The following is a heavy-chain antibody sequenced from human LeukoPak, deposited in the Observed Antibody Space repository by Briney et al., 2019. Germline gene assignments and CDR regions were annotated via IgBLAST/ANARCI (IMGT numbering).Heavy chain of an antibody. CDR2: IYTSGST. D-gene: IGHD3-16*01. CDR1: GGSISSGSYY. V-gene: IGHV4-61*02. CDR3: ARGGGYFDY. Sequence: SQTLSLTCTVSGGSISSGSYYWSWIRQPAGKGLEWIGRIYTSGSTNYNPSLKSRVTISVDTSKNQFSLKLSSVTAADTAVYHCARGGGYFDYWGQGTLVTVSS. J-gene: IGHJ4*02.